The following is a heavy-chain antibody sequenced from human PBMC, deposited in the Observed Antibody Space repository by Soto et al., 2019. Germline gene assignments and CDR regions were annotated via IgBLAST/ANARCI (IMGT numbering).Heavy chain of an antibody. CDR3: VRAGHVFDVHYYGMDL. V-gene: IGHV3-21*01. Sequence: GGSLRLSCEASGFTFNDYSMGWVRQAPGKGLEWVSSISSSGTYIYYADSVKGRFAISRDNANNVMYLQMDTLRAEDTAVYYCVRAGHVFDVHYYGMDLWGQGTTVTVSS. J-gene: IGHJ6*02. CDR1: GFTFNDYS. D-gene: IGHD3-10*01. CDR2: ISSSGTYI.